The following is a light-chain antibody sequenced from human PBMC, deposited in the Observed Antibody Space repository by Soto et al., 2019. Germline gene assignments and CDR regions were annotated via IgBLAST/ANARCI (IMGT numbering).Light chain of an antibody. CDR1: QSVSSN. CDR3: QQYNNWPRT. V-gene: IGKV3-15*01. Sequence: EIVMTQSPVTLSVSPGERATLSCRASQSVSSNSAWYQQKPGQAPRLLIYGASTRATGIRARFSGSRSGTEFTLTISRLQSEDFAVYYCQQYNNWPRTFGQGTKVEI. J-gene: IGKJ1*01. CDR2: GAS.